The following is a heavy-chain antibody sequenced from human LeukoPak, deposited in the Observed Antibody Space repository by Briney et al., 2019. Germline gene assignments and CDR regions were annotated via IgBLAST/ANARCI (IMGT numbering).Heavy chain of an antibody. D-gene: IGHD3-16*02. CDR1: GFTFSSYE. CDR3: ARVPPGWRYRRADY. J-gene: IGHJ4*02. CDR2: ICTSGSTI. V-gene: IGHV3-48*03. Sequence: PGGSLRLSCAASGFTFSSYEMNWVRQAPGKGLEWVSYICTSGSTIYYADSVKGRFTISRDNAKNSLYLQMNSLRAEDTAVYYCARVPPGWRYRRADYWGRGTLVTVSS.